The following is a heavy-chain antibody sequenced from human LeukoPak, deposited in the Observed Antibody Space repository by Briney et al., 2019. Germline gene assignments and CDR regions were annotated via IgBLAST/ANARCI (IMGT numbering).Heavy chain of an antibody. V-gene: IGHV3-53*01. Sequence: PGGFLRLSCAASGFTVSSNYMSWVRQAPGKGLEWVSVIYSGGSTYYADSVKGRLTISRDNSKNTLYLQMNSLRAEDTAVYYCARAHASSCWGQGTLVTVSS. CDR1: GFTVSSNY. D-gene: IGHD6-13*01. J-gene: IGHJ4*02. CDR2: IYSGGST. CDR3: ARAHASSC.